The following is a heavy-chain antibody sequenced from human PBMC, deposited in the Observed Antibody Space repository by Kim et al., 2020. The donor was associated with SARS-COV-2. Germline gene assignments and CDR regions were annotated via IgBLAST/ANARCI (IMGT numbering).Heavy chain of an antibody. V-gene: IGHV7-4-1*02. J-gene: IGHJ5*02. D-gene: IGHD6-13*01. Sequence: ASVKVSCKASGYTFTSYAMNWVRQAPGQGLEWMGWINTNTGNPTYAQGFTGRFVFSLDTSVSTAYLQISSLKAEDTAVYYCARDPRSWYEGGFDPWGQGTLVTVSS. CDR2: INTNTGNP. CDR1: GYTFTSYA. CDR3: ARDPRSWYEGGFDP.